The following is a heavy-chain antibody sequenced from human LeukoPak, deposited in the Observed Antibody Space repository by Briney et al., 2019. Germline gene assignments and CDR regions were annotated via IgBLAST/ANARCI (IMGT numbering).Heavy chain of an antibody. CDR3: AKTGGSGKYTYNFDL. CDR1: GFTFSSYW. CDR2: IKQDGSEK. J-gene: IGHJ4*02. Sequence: GGSLRLSCVASGFTFSSYWMSWVRQAPGKGLEWMANIKQDGSEKNYVDSVKGRFTISRDNAENSLYLQMNSLRAEDTAVYYCAKTGGSGKYTYNFDLWGQGALVTVSS. D-gene: IGHD3-10*01. V-gene: IGHV3-7*05.